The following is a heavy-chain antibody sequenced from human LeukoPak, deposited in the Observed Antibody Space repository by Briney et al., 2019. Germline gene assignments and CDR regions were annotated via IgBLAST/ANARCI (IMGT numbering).Heavy chain of an antibody. D-gene: IGHD3-10*01. CDR2: IRSDGSDT. CDR1: GFTFSDTW. Sequence: GGSLRLSCAAPGFTFSDTWMHWVRQAPGRGLVRVSRIRSDGSDTRYAESVKGRFTISRDNAKNTLYLQMNSLRAEDTAVYYCATALLGGFPYFDYWGQGTLVTVSS. J-gene: IGHJ4*02. V-gene: IGHV3-74*01. CDR3: ATALLGGFPYFDY.